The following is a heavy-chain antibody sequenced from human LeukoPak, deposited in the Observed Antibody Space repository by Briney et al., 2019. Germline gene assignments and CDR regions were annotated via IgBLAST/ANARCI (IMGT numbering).Heavy chain of an antibody. D-gene: IGHD4-11*01. CDR1: GYSISSGYY. CDR2: IYHSGST. CDR3: ARDSYSNYLGSGRDAFDI. J-gene: IGHJ3*02. V-gene: IGHV4-38-2*02. Sequence: SETLSLTCTVSGYSISSGYYWGWIRQPPGKGLEWIGSIYHSGSTYYNPSLKSRVTISVDTSKNQFSLKLSSVTAADTAVYYCARDSYSNYLGSGRDAFDIWGQGTMVTVSS.